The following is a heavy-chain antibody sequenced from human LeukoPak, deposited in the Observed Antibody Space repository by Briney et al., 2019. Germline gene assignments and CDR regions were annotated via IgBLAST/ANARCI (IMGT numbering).Heavy chain of an antibody. CDR2: IYYSGST. V-gene: IGHV4-59*01. D-gene: IGHD3-9*01. CDR1: GGSISSYY. J-gene: IGHJ6*03. Sequence: SETLSLTCTVSGGSISSYYWSWIRQPPGKGLEWIGYIYYSGSTNYNPSLKSRVTISVDTSKNQFSLKLSSVTAADTAVYYCASRETVRTRWLENYYYYYMDVWGKGTTVTVSS. CDR3: ASRETVRTRWLENYYYYYMDV.